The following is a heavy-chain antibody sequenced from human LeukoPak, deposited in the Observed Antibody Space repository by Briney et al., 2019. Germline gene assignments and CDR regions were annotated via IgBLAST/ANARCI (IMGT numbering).Heavy chain of an antibody. CDR2: INPNSGGT. V-gene: IGHV1-2*02. CDR3: ARGITVAGIGSFDY. D-gene: IGHD6-19*01. Sequence: ASVKVSCKASGYTFTGYYIHWMRQAPGQGLELMGWINPNSGGTYHAQSFQGRVTLTRDTSISSAYMELRGLRSDDSAVYYCARGITVAGIGSFDYWGQGTLVSVSS. CDR1: GYTFTGYY. J-gene: IGHJ4*02.